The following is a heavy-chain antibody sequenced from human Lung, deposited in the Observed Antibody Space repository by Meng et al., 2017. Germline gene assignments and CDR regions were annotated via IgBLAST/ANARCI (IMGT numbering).Heavy chain of an antibody. CDR2: IIDSGST. J-gene: IGHJ4*02. CDR1: GGSFRGYY. CDR3: ARRTYSSGWYFDY. V-gene: IGHV4-34*02. D-gene: IGHD6-19*01. Sequence: QVQLPQWGAGLLKPSETLSLTCAVYGGSFRGYYWSWIRQPPGKGLEWIGEIIDSGSTNYNPSLKSRVTISVDTSKNQFSLRVTSVTAADRAVYYCARRTYSSGWYFDYWGQGTLVTVSS.